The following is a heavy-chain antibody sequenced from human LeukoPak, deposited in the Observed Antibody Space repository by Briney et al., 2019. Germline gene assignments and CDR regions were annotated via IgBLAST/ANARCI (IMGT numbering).Heavy chain of an antibody. V-gene: IGHV4-59*08. CDR3: ARQGGDTMVRGVIKDWFDL. CDR2: IYFSGTT. CDR1: GGSISSYY. Sequence: SETLSLTCTVSGGSISSYYWSWIRQPPGKGLEWIGSIYFSGTTYDNPSLKSRVTISVDTSKNQFSLKLNSVTAADTAVYYCARQGGDTMVRGVIKDWFDLWGQGTLVTVSS. J-gene: IGHJ5*02. D-gene: IGHD3-10*01.